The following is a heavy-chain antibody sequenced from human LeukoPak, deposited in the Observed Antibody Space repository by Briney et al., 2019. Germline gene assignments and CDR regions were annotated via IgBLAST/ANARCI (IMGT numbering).Heavy chain of an antibody. CDR2: IYYSGST. CDR3: ARSGYYYGSGRYWFDP. J-gene: IGHJ5*02. Sequence: SETLSLTCTVSGGYISSYYWSWIRQPPGKGLEWIGYIYYSGSTNYNPSLKSRVTISVDTSKNQFSLKLSSVTAADTAVYYCARSGYYYGSGRYWFDPWGQGTLVTVSS. D-gene: IGHD3-10*01. CDR1: GGYISSYY. V-gene: IGHV4-59*01.